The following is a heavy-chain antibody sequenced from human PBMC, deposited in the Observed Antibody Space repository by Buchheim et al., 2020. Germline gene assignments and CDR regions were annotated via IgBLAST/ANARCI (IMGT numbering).Heavy chain of an antibody. V-gene: IGHV3-23*01. CDR1: GFTFSNYA. J-gene: IGHJ6*03. CDR3: AKVYRGPTTYNYNYVDV. CDR2: TSRSGDSR. D-gene: IGHD3-10*01. Sequence: EVQLLESGGGLVQPGESLRLSCVASGFTFSNYAMNWVRQAPGKGLEWVSGTSRSGDSRDYADSVKGRFTISRDNSKNTVSLQMNSLRAEDTGVYYCAKVYRGPTTYNYNYVDVGGKGT.